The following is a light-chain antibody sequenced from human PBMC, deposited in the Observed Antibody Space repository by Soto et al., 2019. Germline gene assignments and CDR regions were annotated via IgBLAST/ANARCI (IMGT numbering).Light chain of an antibody. Sequence: QSALTQPASVSGSPGQSITISCTGNRSDVGTYNLVSWYQQHPGKVPKLIIYEGTERPSGVSDRFSGSKSANAASLTISGLQAEDEADYYCCSNVVCSANVLFGGGTKLTVL. V-gene: IGLV2-23*01. J-gene: IGLJ2*01. CDR3: CSNVVCSANVL. CDR1: RSDVGTYNL. CDR2: EGT.